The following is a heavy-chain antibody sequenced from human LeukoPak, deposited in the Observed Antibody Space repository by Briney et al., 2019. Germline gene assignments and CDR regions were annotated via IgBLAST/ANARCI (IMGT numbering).Heavy chain of an antibody. CDR3: AREDTAMVLSLDY. J-gene: IGHJ4*02. V-gene: IGHV3-23*01. Sequence: PGGSLRLSCAASGFTFSSHAMSWVRQAPGKGLEWVSAISGGGDNTYYADSVKGRFTISRDNSNNTLHVQMTGLRAEDTAVYYCAREDTAMVLSLDYWGQGTLVTVSS. CDR2: ISGGGDNT. D-gene: IGHD5-18*01. CDR1: GFTFSSHA.